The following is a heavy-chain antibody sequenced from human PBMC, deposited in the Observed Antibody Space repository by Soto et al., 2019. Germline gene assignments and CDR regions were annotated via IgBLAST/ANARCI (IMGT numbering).Heavy chain of an antibody. V-gene: IGHV3-53*02. CDR1: GFTVSNKY. J-gene: IGHJ6*02. CDR3: ARGGSGYYYGLDV. CDR2: IFSGGET. Sequence: EVQLVETGGGLIQPGGSLRLSCAASGFTVSNKYMSWVHQAPGKGLEWISVIFSGGETYYADSVKGRFTISRDNSKNTLYLQMSSLRADDTAMYYCARGGSGYYYGLDVWGQGTTVTVSS. D-gene: IGHD3-10*01.